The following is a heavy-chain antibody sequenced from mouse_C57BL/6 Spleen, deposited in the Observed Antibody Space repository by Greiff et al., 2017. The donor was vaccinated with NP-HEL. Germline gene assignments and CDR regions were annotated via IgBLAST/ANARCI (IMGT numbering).Heavy chain of an antibody. D-gene: IGHD2-5*01. CDR2: ISDGGSYT. Sequence: EVKLMESGGGLVKPGGSLKLSCAASGFTFSSYAMSWVRQTPEKRLEWVATISDGGSYTYYPDNVKGRFTISRDNAKNNLYLQMSHLKSEDTAMYYCARDGTYYSNYSYWGQGTLVTVSA. J-gene: IGHJ3*01. CDR1: GFTFSSYA. CDR3: ARDGTYYSNYSY. V-gene: IGHV5-4*01.